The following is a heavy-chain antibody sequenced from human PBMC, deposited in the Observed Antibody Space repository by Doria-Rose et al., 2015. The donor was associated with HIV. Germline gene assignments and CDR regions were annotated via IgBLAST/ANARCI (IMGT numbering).Heavy chain of an antibody. CDR3: ARVLSGTYDY. J-gene: IGHJ4*02. CDR2: IFYTGST. D-gene: IGHD1-26*01. V-gene: IGHV4-59*01. Sequence: QVQLQESGPGLVKPSETLSLTCSVSGGSISHYYWSWIRQPPGKGLEYIGDIFYTGSTYYSPSLKSRVSISIDTSKNKLSLRLSSVTAADTAVYYCARVLSGTYDYWGQGTLVTVSS. CDR1: GGSISHYY.